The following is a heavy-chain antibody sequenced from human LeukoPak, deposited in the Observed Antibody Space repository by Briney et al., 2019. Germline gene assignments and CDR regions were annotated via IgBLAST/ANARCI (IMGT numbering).Heavy chain of an antibody. D-gene: IGHD3-22*01. V-gene: IGHV4-59*08. CDR2: IYYSGST. Sequence: KASETLSLTCTVSGGSISRSYWSWIRQPPGKGLEWIGYIYYSGSTNYNPSPKSRVTISVDTSKNQISLKLSSVTAADTAVYYCARHGYYYDASGYYSIPDFWGQGTLVTVSS. CDR1: GGSISRSY. J-gene: IGHJ4*02. CDR3: ARHGYYYDASGYYSIPDF.